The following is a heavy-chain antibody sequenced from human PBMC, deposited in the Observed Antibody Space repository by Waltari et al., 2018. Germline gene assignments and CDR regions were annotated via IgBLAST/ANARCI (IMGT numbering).Heavy chain of an antibody. J-gene: IGHJ6*03. V-gene: IGHV1-69*14. D-gene: IGHD3-10*01. CDR2: IIPIFGTA. CDR3: ARDGSMRGRGVINYYYMDV. Sequence: QVQLVQSGAEVKKPGSSVKVSCKASGGTFSSYAISWVRQAPGQGLEWMGGIIPIFGTANYAQKFQGRVTITADKSTSTAYMELSSLRSEDTAVYYCARDGSMRGRGVINYYYMDVWGKGTTVTVSS. CDR1: GGTFSSYA.